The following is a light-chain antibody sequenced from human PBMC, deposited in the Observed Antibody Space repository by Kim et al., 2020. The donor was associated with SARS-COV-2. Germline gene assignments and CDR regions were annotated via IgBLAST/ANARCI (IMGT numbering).Light chain of an antibody. CDR1: QSISSW. CDR2: DAS. Sequence: ASVGDRVPNTCRASQSISSWLAWYQQNRGEAPKVLIYDASSLESGVPSRFSGRGSGTEFTLTFSSLQPEDFATYYCQQYSTYPETFGQGTKVEIK. CDR3: QQYSTYPET. J-gene: IGKJ1*01. V-gene: IGKV1-5*01.